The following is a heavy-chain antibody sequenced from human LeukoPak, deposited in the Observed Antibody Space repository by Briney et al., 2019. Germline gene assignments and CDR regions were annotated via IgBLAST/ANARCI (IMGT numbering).Heavy chain of an antibody. CDR1: GDSMISTNW. Sequence: SETLSLTCAVSGDSMISTNWWSWIRQPPGKGLEWIGEINHSGSTNYNPSLKSRVTISVDTSKNQFSLKLSSVTAADTAVYYCARHVSIAAAGASFDYWGQGTLVTVSS. D-gene: IGHD6-13*01. V-gene: IGHV4-4*02. CDR2: INHSGST. CDR3: ARHVSIAAAGASFDY. J-gene: IGHJ4*02.